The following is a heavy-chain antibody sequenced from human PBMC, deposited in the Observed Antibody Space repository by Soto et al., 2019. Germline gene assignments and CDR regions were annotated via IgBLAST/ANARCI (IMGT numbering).Heavy chain of an antibody. CDR1: GFTFSSYS. V-gene: IGHV3-74*01. CDR3: ARDEELGGGYCSGGSCPVSGMDV. D-gene: IGHD2-15*01. CDR2: INSDGSST. Sequence: GGSLRLSCAASGFTFSSYSMHWVRQAPGKGLVWVSRINSDGSSTSYADSVKGRFTISRDNAKNTLYLQMNSLRAEDTAVYYCARDEELGGGYCSGGSCPVSGMDVWGQGTTVTVSS. J-gene: IGHJ6*02.